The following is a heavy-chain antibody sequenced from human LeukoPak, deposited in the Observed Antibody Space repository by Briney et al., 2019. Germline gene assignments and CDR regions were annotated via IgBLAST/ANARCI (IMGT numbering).Heavy chain of an antibody. CDR1: GGTFSSYA. CDR3: ASSRRAAARSYFDY. V-gene: IGHV1-69*06. J-gene: IGHJ4*02. CDR2: IIPIFGTA. Sequence: GASVKVSCKASGGTFSSYAISWVRQAPGQGLEWMGGIIPIFGTANYAQKFQGRVTITADKSTSTAYMELSSLRSEDTAVYYCASSRRAAARSYFDYLGQGTLVTVSS. D-gene: IGHD6-13*01.